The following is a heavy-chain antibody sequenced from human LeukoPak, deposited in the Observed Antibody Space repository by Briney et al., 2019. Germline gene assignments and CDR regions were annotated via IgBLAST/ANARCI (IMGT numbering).Heavy chain of an antibody. CDR2: IKQDGSET. V-gene: IGHV3-7*01. CDR3: ARPLDSSNNYFDY. D-gene: IGHD6-13*01. Sequence: GGSLRLSCAASGFTFSSYAMHWVRQAPGKGLEWVANIKQDGSETRYVDSVKGRFTISRDNAKSSLYLQMNSLRAEDTAVHYCARPLDSSNNYFDYWGQGTLVTVSA. J-gene: IGHJ4*02. CDR1: GFTFSSYA.